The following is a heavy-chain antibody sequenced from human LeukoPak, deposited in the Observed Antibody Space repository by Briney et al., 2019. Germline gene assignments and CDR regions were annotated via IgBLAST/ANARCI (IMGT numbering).Heavy chain of an antibody. D-gene: IGHD2/OR15-2a*01. CDR1: ALTFTNYA. CDR3: VKRPANSHAYFEE. J-gene: IGHJ4*02. Sequence: GQSRRLAWPVAALTFTNYAMGWVRQAAGKGLEWVSSVLRGGANTFYANSVEGRFTVSRDNSKSTIYLKMNSLRGEDTAVYYCVKRPANSHAYFEEWGLGTLVTVSS. CDR2: VLRGGANT. V-gene: IGHV3-23*01.